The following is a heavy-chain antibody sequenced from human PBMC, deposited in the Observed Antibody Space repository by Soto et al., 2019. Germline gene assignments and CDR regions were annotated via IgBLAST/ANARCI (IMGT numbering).Heavy chain of an antibody. V-gene: IGHV1-69*02. CDR2: IIPILGIA. D-gene: IGHD2-21*01. CDR1: GGTFSSYT. J-gene: IGHJ1*01. CDR3: ASVAYCGGDCPVGYFQH. Sequence: ASVKVSCKASGGTFSSYTSSWVRQAPGQGLEWMGRIIPILGIANYAQKFQGRVTITADKSTSTAYMELSSLRSEDTAVYYCASVAYCGGDCPVGYFQHWGQGTLVTVSS.